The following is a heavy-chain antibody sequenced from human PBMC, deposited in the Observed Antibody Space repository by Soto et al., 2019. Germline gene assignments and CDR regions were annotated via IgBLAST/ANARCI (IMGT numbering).Heavy chain of an antibody. CDR3: ATDRGSSPFDY. Sequence: GGSLRLSCAASEFTFSNYAMSWVRQVPGKGLEWVAVIWDNGSVQKYADSVKGRFTISRDNSKDTLYLQMNNLRADDTAVYYCATDRGSSPFDYWGRGTLVTVSS. D-gene: IGHD6-6*01. CDR2: IWDNGSVQ. V-gene: IGHV3-33*08. CDR1: EFTFSNYA. J-gene: IGHJ4*02.